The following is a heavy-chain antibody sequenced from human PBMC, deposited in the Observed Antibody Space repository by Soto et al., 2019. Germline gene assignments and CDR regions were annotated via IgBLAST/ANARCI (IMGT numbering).Heavy chain of an antibody. Sequence: PSQNLSLTCAISVYAVSTNSATWSWIIQSPSRGLEWLGRTYYRSKWYNDYGRSLQSRMTINTDTSKNQFSLQLNSVTPEDTAVYFCARGPGVIINGNGLDGWRQGTTVAVSS. D-gene: IGHD3-10*01. J-gene: IGHJ6*02. CDR2: TYYRSKWYN. CDR3: ARGPGVIINGNGLDG. CDR1: VYAVSTNSAT. V-gene: IGHV6-1*01.